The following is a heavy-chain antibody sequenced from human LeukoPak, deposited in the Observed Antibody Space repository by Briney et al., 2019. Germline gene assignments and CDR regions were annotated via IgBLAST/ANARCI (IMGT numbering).Heavy chain of an antibody. V-gene: IGHV4-39*01. CDR2: IYYSGST. CDR3: ARRPSSSSWYGDASDI. D-gene: IGHD6-13*01. Sequence: PSETLSLTCTVSGGSISSSSYYWGWIRQPPGKGLEWIGSIYYSGSTYYNPSLKSRVTISVDTPKNQFSLKLSSVTAADTAVYYCARRPSSSSWYGDASDIWGQGTMVTVSS. J-gene: IGHJ3*02. CDR1: GGSISSSSYY.